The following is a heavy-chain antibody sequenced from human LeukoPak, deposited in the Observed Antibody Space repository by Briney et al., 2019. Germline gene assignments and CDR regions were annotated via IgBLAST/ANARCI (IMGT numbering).Heavy chain of an antibody. CDR3: ARATAGGSYDAFDI. CDR2: IKQDGSEK. V-gene: IGHV3-7*01. D-gene: IGHD1-26*01. CDR1: GFTLSSYW. Sequence: GGSLRLSCAASGFTLSSYWMSWVRQAPGKGLEWVANIKQDGSEKYYVDSVKGRFTISRDNVKNSLYLQMNSLRAEDTAVYYCARATAGGSYDAFDIWGQGTMVTVSS. J-gene: IGHJ3*02.